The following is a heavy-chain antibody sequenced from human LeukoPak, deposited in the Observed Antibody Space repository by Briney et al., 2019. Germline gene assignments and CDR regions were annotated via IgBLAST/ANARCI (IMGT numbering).Heavy chain of an antibody. J-gene: IGHJ4*02. CDR2: MNRSGGT. V-gene: IGHV4-34*01. Sequence: SETLSLTCTVYGGSFSGYYWSWIRQPPGKGLEWIGEMNRSGGTNYNPSLKGRVTMSADTSKNHFSLKLTSVTAADTAVYYCARHGFSLYNWNYVVAYWGQGTLVTVSS. CDR3: ARHGFSLYNWNYVVAY. D-gene: IGHD1-7*01. CDR1: GGSFSGYY.